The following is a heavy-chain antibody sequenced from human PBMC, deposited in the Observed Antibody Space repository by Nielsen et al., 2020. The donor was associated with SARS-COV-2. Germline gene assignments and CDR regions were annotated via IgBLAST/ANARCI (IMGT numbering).Heavy chain of an antibody. D-gene: IGHD4-17*01. Sequence: GSLKISCAASGFTFSSYAMHWVRQAPGKGLEWVSSISSSSSYIYYADSVKGRFTISRDNAKNSLYLQMNSLRAEDTAVYYCARKYGPIDYWGQGTLVTVSS. CDR2: ISSSSSYI. J-gene: IGHJ4*02. V-gene: IGHV3-21*01. CDR3: ARKYGPIDY. CDR1: GFTFSSYA.